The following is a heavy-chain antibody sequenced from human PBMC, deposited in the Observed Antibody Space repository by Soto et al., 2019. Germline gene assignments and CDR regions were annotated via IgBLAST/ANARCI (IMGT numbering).Heavy chain of an antibody. J-gene: IGHJ6*03. V-gene: IGHV4-59*01. CDR1: GGSISSYY. CDR2: IYYSGST. CDR3: ARGNYDFWSGYYYYYYMDV. Sequence: SETLSLTCTVSGGSISSYYWSWIRQPPGKGLEWIGYIYYSGSTSYNPSLKSRVTISVDTSKNQFSLKLSSVTAADTAVYYCARGNYDFWSGYYYYYYMDVWGKGTTVTVSS. D-gene: IGHD3-3*01.